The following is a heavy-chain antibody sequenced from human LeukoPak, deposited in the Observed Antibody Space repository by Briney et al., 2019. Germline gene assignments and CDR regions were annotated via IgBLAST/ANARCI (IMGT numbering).Heavy chain of an antibody. CDR1: GFTFSSYW. Sequence: GSLRLSCAGSGFTFSSYWMSWVRQAPGKGLEWVANIKQDGSQKYYVDSVKGRFTISRDNAKNSLYLQMNSLRAEDTAVYYCTRNRYFDLWGRGTLVTVSS. V-gene: IGHV3-7*01. J-gene: IGHJ2*01. D-gene: IGHD1-14*01. CDR2: IKQDGSQK. CDR3: TRNRYFDL.